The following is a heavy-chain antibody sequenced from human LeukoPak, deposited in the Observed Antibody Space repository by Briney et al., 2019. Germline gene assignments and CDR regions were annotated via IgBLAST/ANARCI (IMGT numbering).Heavy chain of an antibody. CDR2: VWFDGTNK. CDR1: GFTFSSHG. D-gene: IGHD1-26*01. CDR3: ARQVGLANFDY. Sequence: PGRSLRLSCAASGFTFSSHGMHWVRQAPGKGLEWVAHVWFDGTNKYYADSVKGRFTISRDNSKNTLYVQMNSLRAEDTAVYYCARQVGLANFDYWGQGTLVTVSS. V-gene: IGHV3-33*01. J-gene: IGHJ4*02.